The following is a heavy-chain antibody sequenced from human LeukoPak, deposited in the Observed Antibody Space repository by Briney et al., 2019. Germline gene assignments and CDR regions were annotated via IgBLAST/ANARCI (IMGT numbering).Heavy chain of an antibody. V-gene: IGHV3-7*03. J-gene: IGHJ5*02. D-gene: IGHD6-19*01. CDR3: ARDGDTSGWYA. CDR1: GFTFSSYA. Sequence: GGSLRLSCAASGFTFSSYAMHWVRQAPGKGLEWVANIKQDGSVKNYVDSVKGRFTISRDNAKNSLYLQMNSLRAEDTAIYYCARDGDTSGWYAWGQGILVTVSS. CDR2: IKQDGSVK.